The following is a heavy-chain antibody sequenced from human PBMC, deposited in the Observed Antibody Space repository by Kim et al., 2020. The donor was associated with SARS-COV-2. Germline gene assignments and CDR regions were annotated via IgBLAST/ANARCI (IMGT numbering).Heavy chain of an antibody. CDR1: GFTFSNAW. D-gene: IGHD6-6*01. V-gene: IGHV3-15*01. J-gene: IGHJ4*02. CDR3: TTGEYSSSSLDY. CDR2: IKSKTDGGTT. Sequence: GGSLRLSCAASGFTFSNAWMSWVRQAPGKGLEWVGRIKSKTDGGTTDYAAPVKGRFTISRDDSKNTLYLQMNSLKTEDTAVYYCTTGEYSSSSLDYWGQGTLVTVSS.